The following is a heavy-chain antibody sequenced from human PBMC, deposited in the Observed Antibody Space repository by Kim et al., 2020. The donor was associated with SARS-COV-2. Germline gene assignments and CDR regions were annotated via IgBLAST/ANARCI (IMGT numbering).Heavy chain of an antibody. J-gene: IGHJ4*01. Sequence: GGSLRLSCAASGFTFSRYGMHWVRQAPGKGLEWVAIISYDGSNKYYADSVKGRFTISRDNSKNTLYLQMNSLRAEDTAVYYCAKDRYDSSGSNTPDYWG. CDR2: ISYDGSNK. CDR3: AKDRYDSSGSNTPDY. CDR1: GFTFSRYG. V-gene: IGHV3-30*18. D-gene: IGHD3-22*01.